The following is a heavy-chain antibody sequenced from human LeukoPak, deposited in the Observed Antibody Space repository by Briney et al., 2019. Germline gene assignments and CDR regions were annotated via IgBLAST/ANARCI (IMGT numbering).Heavy chain of an antibody. CDR1: GYSINSGYY. CDR2: IYHSGST. CDR3: ARGKTLGYSSSWYQDY. Sequence: SETLSLTCTVSGYSINSGYYWGWIRQPPGKGLEWIGSIYHSGSTYYNPSLKSRVTISVDTSKNQFSLKLSSVTAADTAVYYCARGKTLGYSSSWYQDYWGQGTLVTVSS. V-gene: IGHV4-38-2*02. D-gene: IGHD6-13*01. J-gene: IGHJ4*02.